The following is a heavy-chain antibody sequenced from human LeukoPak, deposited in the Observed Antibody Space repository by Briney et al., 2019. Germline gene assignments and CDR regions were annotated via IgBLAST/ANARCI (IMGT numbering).Heavy chain of an antibody. D-gene: IGHD3-22*01. CDR1: GGSISSSSYY. CDR3: ARGGRILVVISAFDI. J-gene: IGHJ3*02. Sequence: SETLSLTCTVSGGSISSSSYYWGWIRQPPGKGLEWIGSIYYSGSTYYNPSLKSRVTISVDTSKNQFSLKLSSVTAADTAVYYCARGGRILVVISAFDIWGQGTMVTVSS. V-gene: IGHV4-39*07. CDR2: IYYSGST.